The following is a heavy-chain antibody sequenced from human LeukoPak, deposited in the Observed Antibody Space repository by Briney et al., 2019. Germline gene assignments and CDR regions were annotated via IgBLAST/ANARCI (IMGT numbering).Heavy chain of an antibody. CDR1: GGSISRGGYN. Sequence: KSSQTLSLTCTVSGGSISRGGYNWSWIRQHSGKGLECIGYIYYSGSTYYNPSLKSRVTISVDTSKNQFSLKLSSVTAADTAVYYCARGSYVGPTSGYFDYWGQGTLVTVSS. J-gene: IGHJ4*02. CDR3: ARGSYVGPTSGYFDY. V-gene: IGHV4-31*03. D-gene: IGHD1-26*01. CDR2: IYYSGST.